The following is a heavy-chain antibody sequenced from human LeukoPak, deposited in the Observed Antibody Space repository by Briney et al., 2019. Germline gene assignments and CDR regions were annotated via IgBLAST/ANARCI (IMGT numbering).Heavy chain of an antibody. CDR3: AKDAQRGFDYSNSLES. CDR1: GFTFAHYG. D-gene: IGHD4-11*01. CDR2: IWHDGSSQ. V-gene: IGHV3-33*06. J-gene: IGHJ5*01. Sequence: PGRPLRLSCVASGFTFAHYGMHWVRQAPGKGLEWVAVIWHDGSSQYYADSVKGRFTISRDNSMNTLYLQMNSLRAEDTAIYYCAKDAQRGFDYSNSLESWGQGTLVTVSS.